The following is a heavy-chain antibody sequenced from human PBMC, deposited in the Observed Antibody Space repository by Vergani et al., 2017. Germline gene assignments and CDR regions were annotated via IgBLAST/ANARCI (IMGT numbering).Heavy chain of an antibody. CDR1: GGSISSGGYY. V-gene: IGHV4-31*03. J-gene: IGHJ5*02. CDR2: IYYSGST. D-gene: IGHD5-18*01. Sequence: QVQLQESGPGLVKPSQTLSLTCTVSGGSISSGGYYWSWIRQHPGKGLEWIRYIYYSGSTYYNPSLKSRVTISVDTSKNQFSLKLSSVTAADTAVYYCARGIGSATAIRRGENWFDPWGQGTLVTVSS. CDR3: ARGIGSATAIRRGENWFDP.